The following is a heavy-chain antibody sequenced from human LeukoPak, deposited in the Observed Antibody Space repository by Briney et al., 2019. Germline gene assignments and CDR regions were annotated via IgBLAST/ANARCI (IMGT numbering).Heavy chain of an antibody. CDR2: ISGSGGST. CDR1: GFTFSSYA. V-gene: IGHV3-23*01. Sequence: GGSLRLSCAASGFTFSSYAMTWVRQAPGKGLEWVSVISGSGGSTYYADSVKGRFTISRDNSMHTLYLQMNSLRAKDTAVYYCAKTGSYSSGWSDYWGQGTLVTVSS. J-gene: IGHJ4*02. D-gene: IGHD6-19*01. CDR3: AKTGSYSSGWSDY.